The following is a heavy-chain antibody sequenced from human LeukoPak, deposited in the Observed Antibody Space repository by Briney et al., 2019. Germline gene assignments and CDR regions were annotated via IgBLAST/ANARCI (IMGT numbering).Heavy chain of an antibody. CDR3: ARDQTITPLDI. D-gene: IGHD5-12*01. V-gene: IGHV4-59*01. Sequence: PSETLSLTRAVSGGSLSSYYSSCIPHPPGKGLEWIGYIYYSGSTNYNPSLKSRVTISVDTSKNQFSLKLSSVTAADTAVYYCARDQTITPLDIWGQGTMVTVSS. J-gene: IGHJ3*02. CDR2: IYYSGST. CDR1: GGSLSSYY.